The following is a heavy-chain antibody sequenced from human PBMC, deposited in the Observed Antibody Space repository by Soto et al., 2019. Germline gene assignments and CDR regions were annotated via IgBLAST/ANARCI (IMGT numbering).Heavy chain of an antibody. V-gene: IGHV3-74*03. Sequence: EVQLVESGGGLVQPGGSLRLSCAASGFTFSMYWMHWVRQAPGKGLLWVPRINRDGTDTTYADSVKGRLTIPRDNAKNTVYLQLNGLRAEDTAVYYCAREVGRGSGSYYMDYWGQETLVTVSS. D-gene: IGHD3-16*01. CDR1: GFTFSMYW. CDR2: INRDGTDT. CDR3: AREVGRGSGSYYMDY. J-gene: IGHJ4*02.